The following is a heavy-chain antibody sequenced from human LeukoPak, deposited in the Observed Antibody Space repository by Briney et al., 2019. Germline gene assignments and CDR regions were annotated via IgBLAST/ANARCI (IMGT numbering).Heavy chain of an antibody. Sequence: VASVKVSCKVSGYTLTELSMHWVRQAPGKGLEWMGGFDPEDGETIYAQKFQGRVTMTEDTSTDTAYMELSSLRSEDTAVYYCATAKMVLRYSQGLFQHWGQGTLVTVSS. J-gene: IGHJ1*01. CDR2: FDPEDGET. D-gene: IGHD3-9*01. CDR3: ATAKMVLRYSQGLFQH. CDR1: GYTLTELS. V-gene: IGHV1-24*01.